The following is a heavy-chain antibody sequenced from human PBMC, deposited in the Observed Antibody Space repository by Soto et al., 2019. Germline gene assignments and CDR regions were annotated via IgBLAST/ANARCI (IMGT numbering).Heavy chain of an antibody. CDR2: IRYSASA. CDR1: GGSVSSTSYS. J-gene: IGHJ4*02. Sequence: PSETLSLTCTVSGGSVSSTSYSWTWSRQPPGQGLQWIACIRYSASANYTPSRRSRVTMPVVTSPNHFSRELTAVTAADSAGYYCAXXWEHLYFGYWGQGALGTVSS. D-gene: IGHD1-26*01. V-gene: IGHV4-61*01. CDR3: AXXWEHLYFGY.